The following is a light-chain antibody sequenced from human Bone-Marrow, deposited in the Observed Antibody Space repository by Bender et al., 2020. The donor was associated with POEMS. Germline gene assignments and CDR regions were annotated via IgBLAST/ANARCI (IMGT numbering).Light chain of an antibody. J-gene: IGLJ3*02. Sequence: QSVLTQPPSASGAPGQRVSISCSGSSSNIGSSAVDWFQQVPGTAPKLLIFDTNQRPSGVPDRFSGSKSGTSASLAISGLQSEDEADYYCATWDDSLNDPVFGGGTKVTVL. CDR2: DTN. CDR3: ATWDDSLNDPV. CDR1: SSNIGSSA. V-gene: IGLV1-44*01.